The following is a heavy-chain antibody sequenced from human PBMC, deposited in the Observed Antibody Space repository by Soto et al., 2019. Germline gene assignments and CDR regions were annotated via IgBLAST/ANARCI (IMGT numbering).Heavy chain of an antibody. CDR3: ARDIGYCSSTSCFARYYFDY. CDR2: IYYSGST. CDR1: GGSISSYY. J-gene: IGHJ4*02. D-gene: IGHD2-2*01. Sequence: PSETLSLTCTVSGGSISSYYWSWIRRPPGKGLEWIGYIYYSGSTNYNPSLKSRVTISVDTSKNQFSLKLSSVTAADTAVYYCARDIGYCSSTSCFARYYFDYWGQGTLVTVSS. V-gene: IGHV4-59*01.